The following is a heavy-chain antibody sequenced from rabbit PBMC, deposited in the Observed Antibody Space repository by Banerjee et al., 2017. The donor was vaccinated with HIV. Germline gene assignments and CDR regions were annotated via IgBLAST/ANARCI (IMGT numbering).Heavy chain of an antibody. Sequence: QEQLEESGGDLVKPEGSLTLTCTASGFSFSSGYDMCWVRQAPGKGLEWIGYIKGGSGSAYYASWAKGRFTISKTSSTTMTLQMTSLTAADTATYFCARGSYNYDLWGPGTLVTVS. CDR3: ARGSYNYDL. CDR2: IKGGSGSA. V-gene: IGHV1S45*01. J-gene: IGHJ6*01. D-gene: IGHD2-1*01. CDR1: GFSFSSGYD.